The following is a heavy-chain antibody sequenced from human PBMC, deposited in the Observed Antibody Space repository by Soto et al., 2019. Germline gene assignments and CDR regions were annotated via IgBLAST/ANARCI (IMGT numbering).Heavy chain of an antibody. Sequence: QVQLVQSGAEVKKPGASVKVSCKASGYTFTGYYMHWVRQAPGQGLEWMGWINPNSGGTNYAQKFQGWGTMTRDTSISTAYMELSRLRSDDTAVYYCARGGDVLMVYAIQADYWGQGTLVTVSS. CDR3: ARGGDVLMVYAIQADY. CDR2: INPNSGGT. CDR1: GYTFTGYY. J-gene: IGHJ4*02. V-gene: IGHV1-2*04. D-gene: IGHD2-8*01.